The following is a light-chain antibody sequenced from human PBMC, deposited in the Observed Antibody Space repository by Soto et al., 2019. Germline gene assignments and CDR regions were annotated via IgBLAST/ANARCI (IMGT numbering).Light chain of an antibody. J-gene: IGKJ5*01. CDR1: QTISSW. CDR2: DAS. Sequence: DIQMTQSPSNLSGSVGDRVTITCRASQTISSWLAWYQQKPGKAPKLLIYDASTLQSGVPSRFSGSGSGTDFTLTITSLQPEDFATYYCQQTYSVPITFGQGTRLEIK. V-gene: IGKV1-39*01. CDR3: QQTYSVPIT.